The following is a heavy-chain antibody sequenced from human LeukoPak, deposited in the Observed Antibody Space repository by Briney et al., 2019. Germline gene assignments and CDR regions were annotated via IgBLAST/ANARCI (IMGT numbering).Heavy chain of an antibody. J-gene: IGHJ6*03. CDR1: GGTFSSYA. Sequence: GASVKVSCKASGGTFSSYAISWVRQAPGQGLEWMGGIIPTFGTANYAQKFQGRVTITADESTSTAYMELSSLRSEDTAVYYCTRGVNPDFWSGYSWRYYYMDVWGKGTTVTVSS. CDR3: TRGVNPDFWSGYSWRYYYMDV. CDR2: IIPTFGTA. D-gene: IGHD3-3*01. V-gene: IGHV1-69*13.